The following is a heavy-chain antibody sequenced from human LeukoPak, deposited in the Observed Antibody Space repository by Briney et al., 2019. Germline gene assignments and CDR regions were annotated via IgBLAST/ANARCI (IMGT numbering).Heavy chain of an antibody. D-gene: IGHD6-6*01. J-gene: IGHJ4*02. V-gene: IGHV3-48*01. CDR1: GFTFSSYS. CDR3: ARARSTSSTPDY. Sequence: GGSLRLSCAASGFTFSSYSMNWVRQAPGKGLEWVSYISSSSTIYYADSVKGRFTISRDNAKNSLYLQMNSLRAEDTAVYYCARARSTSSTPDYWGQGTLVTVSS. CDR2: ISSSSTI.